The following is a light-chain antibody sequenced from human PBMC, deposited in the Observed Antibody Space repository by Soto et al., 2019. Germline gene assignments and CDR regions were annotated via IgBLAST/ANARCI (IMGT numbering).Light chain of an antibody. CDR1: QGISNY. CDR2: AAS. V-gene: IGKV1-27*01. Sequence: DIQLTQSPSSLSASVGERNTISCRASQGISNYLAWYQQKPGKAPRLLIYAASSLQSGVSFRFTGSGSGTDFTLTISSLQPEDVATYYCQNYNWPPFTFGPGTKVDIK. CDR3: QNYNWPPFT. J-gene: IGKJ3*01.